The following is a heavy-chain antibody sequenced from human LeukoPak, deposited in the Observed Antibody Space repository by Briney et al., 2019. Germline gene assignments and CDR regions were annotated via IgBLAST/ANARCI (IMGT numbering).Heavy chain of an antibody. V-gene: IGHV3-30*02. CDR2: IRYDGSNK. CDR1: GFTFSSYG. D-gene: IGHD3-22*01. CDR3: AKEGYDSSGYYFYYYYGMDV. Sequence: GGSLRLSCAASGFTFSSYGMHWVRQAPGKGLEWVAFIRYDGSNKYYADSVKGRFTISRDDAKNSLYLQMNSLRAEDTALYYCAKEGYDSSGYYFYYYYGMDVWGQGTTVTVSS. J-gene: IGHJ6*02.